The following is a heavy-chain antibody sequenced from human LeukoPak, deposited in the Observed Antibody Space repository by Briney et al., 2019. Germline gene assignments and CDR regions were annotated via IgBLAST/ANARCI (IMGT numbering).Heavy chain of an antibody. V-gene: IGHV4-61*01. CDR1: GGSVTSGSYY. J-gene: IGHJ4*02. Sequence: SETLSLTCTVSGGSVTSGSYYWSWIRQPPGKGLEWIGNINYSGSTSYNPSLKRRVTISVDTSRNQFSLKVKYVTAADTAVYYCARGIRTGYGYWGQGTLVTVSS. CDR3: ARGIRTGYGY. D-gene: IGHD1-1*01. CDR2: INYSGST.